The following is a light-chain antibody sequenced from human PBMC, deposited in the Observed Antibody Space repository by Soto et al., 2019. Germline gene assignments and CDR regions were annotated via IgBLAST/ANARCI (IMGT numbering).Light chain of an antibody. J-gene: IGLJ1*01. CDR2: DVS. Sequence: QSALTQPASVSGSPGQSITISCTGTSSDVGGYNYVSWYQQHPGKAPKLMIYDVSNRPSGVSNRFSCSKSGNTASLTISGLQAEDEADYYCSPYTSSSTLHYVFGTGTKLTVL. CDR1: SSDVGGYNY. V-gene: IGLV2-14*01. CDR3: SPYTSSSTLHYV.